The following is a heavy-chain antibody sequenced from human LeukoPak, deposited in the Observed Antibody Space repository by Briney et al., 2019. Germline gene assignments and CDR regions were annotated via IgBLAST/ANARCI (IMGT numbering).Heavy chain of an antibody. J-gene: IGHJ6*02. V-gene: IGHV3-7*01. CDR2: IKQEESER. CDR1: GFTLNTCR. CDR3: ARSIVMEVDGNVLDYGMDV. Sequence: GGSLRLSCAASGFTLNTCRMSWVRHAPRKGLEWVGNIKQEESERHYVDPVEGRFTISRDNANKSLYLQMNSLTVEDTAVYYCARSIVMEVDGNVLDYGMDVWGQGTTVTVSS. D-gene: IGHD3-16*02.